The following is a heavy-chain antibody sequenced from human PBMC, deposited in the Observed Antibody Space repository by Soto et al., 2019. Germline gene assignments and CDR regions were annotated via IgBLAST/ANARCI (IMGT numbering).Heavy chain of an antibody. CDR3: ARVLCSIPGCYSMSTDY. J-gene: IGHJ4*02. CDR1: GASISSSNW. V-gene: IGHV4-4*02. Sequence: SETLSLTCAVSGASISSSNWWSWVRQPPGKGLEWIGEIYHSGRTNYNPSLRSRVYISVDKSKNHFSLSLSSVTAADTAVYYCARVLCSIPGCYSMSTDYCGQGTLVTVSS. CDR2: IYHSGRT. D-gene: IGHD2-2*02.